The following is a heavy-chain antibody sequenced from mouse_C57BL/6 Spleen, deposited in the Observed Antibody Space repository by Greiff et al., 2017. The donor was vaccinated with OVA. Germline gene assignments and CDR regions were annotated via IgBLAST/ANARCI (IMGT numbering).Heavy chain of an antibody. Sequence: EVKLMESGAELVRPGASVKLSCTASGFNIKDDYMHWVKQRPEQGLEWIGWIDPENGDTEYASKFQGKATITADTSSNTAYLQLSSLTSEDTAVYYCTTRDYGSSYWAMDYWGQGTSVTVSS. J-gene: IGHJ4*01. CDR1: GFNIKDDY. CDR2: IDPENGDT. V-gene: IGHV14-4*01. CDR3: TTRDYGSSYWAMDY. D-gene: IGHD1-1*01.